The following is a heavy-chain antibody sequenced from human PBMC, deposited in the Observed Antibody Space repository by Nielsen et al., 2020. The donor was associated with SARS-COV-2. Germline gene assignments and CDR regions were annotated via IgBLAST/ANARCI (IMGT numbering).Heavy chain of an antibody. CDR3: ARGLGSLLWFGGRLAHFDYYYGMDV. J-gene: IGHJ6*02. V-gene: IGHV1-2*02. Sequence: ASVKVSCKASGYTFTGYYMHWVRQAPGQGLEWMGWINPNSGGTNYAQKFQGRVTMTRDTSISTAYMELSSLRSEDTAVYYCARGLGSLLWFGGRLAHFDYYYGMDVWGQGTTVTVSS. CDR2: INPNSGGT. CDR1: GYTFTGYY. D-gene: IGHD3-10*01.